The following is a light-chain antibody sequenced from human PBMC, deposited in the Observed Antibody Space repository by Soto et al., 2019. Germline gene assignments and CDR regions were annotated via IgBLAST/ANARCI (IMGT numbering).Light chain of an antibody. J-gene: IGLJ2*01. CDR3: SSYTSSNTPV. V-gene: IGLV2-14*03. Sequence: QSVPTQPASVAGSPGQSITISCTGTSSDVGGYDYVSWYQQHPGKAPKLMIYDVSHRPSGVSNRFSGSKSGNTASLTISGLQAEDEADYYCSSYTSSNTPVFGGGTKVTVL. CDR1: SSDVGGYDY. CDR2: DVS.